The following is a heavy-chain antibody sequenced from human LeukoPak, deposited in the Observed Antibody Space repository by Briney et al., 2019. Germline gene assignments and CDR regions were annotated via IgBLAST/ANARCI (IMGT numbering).Heavy chain of an antibody. CDR2: IFYSGST. Sequence: PSQTLSLTCTVSGGSISSGGYYWSWIRHHPGKGLEWIGYIFYSGSTYYNPSLKSRVTISVDTSKNQFSLKLSSVTAADTAVYYCARGRGYGSGSPLAYWGQGTLVTVSS. V-gene: IGHV4-31*03. CDR1: GGSISSGGYY. CDR3: ARGRGYGSGSPLAY. J-gene: IGHJ4*02. D-gene: IGHD3-10*01.